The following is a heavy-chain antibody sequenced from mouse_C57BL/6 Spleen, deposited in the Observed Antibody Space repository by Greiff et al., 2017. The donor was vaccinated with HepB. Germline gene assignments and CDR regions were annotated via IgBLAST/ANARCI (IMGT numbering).Heavy chain of an antibody. CDR3: ARQRAQATGWFAY. V-gene: IGHV5-4*01. J-gene: IGHJ3*01. Sequence: EVHLVESGGGLVKPGGSLKLSCAASGFTFSSYAMSWVRQTPEKRLEWVATISDGGSYTYYPDNVKGRFTISRDNAKNNLYLQMSHLKSEDTAMYYGARQRAQATGWFAYWGQGTLVTVSA. CDR1: GFTFSSYA. CDR2: ISDGGSYT. D-gene: IGHD3-2*02.